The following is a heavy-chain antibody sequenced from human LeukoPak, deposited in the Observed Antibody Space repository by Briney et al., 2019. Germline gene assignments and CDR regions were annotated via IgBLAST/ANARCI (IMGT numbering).Heavy chain of an antibody. Sequence: GESLKISCRGSGYRFTNYWIGWVRPMPGKGLEWRGIIYPGDSDTRYSPSFQGQVTISADKSINTAYLQWSSLKASDTAMYYCARRDSSSRDWFDPWGQGTLVTVSS. CDR3: ARRDSSSRDWFDP. CDR2: IYPGDSDT. V-gene: IGHV5-51*01. CDR1: GYRFTNYW. D-gene: IGHD6-13*01. J-gene: IGHJ5*02.